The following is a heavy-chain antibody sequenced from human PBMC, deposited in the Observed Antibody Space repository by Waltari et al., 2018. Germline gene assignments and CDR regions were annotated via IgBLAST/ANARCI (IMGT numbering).Heavy chain of an antibody. CDR3: AKSLRFLEWLGSLFDY. V-gene: IGHV3-9*01. J-gene: IGHJ4*02. D-gene: IGHD3-3*01. CDR1: GFTFDDYA. Sequence: EVQLVESGGGLVQPGRSLRLSCAASGFTFDDYAMHWVRQAPGKGLEWVSGISWNSGSIGYADSVKGRFTISRDNAKNSLYLQMNSLRAEDTALYYCAKSLRFLEWLGSLFDYWGQGTLVTVSS. CDR2: ISWNSGSI.